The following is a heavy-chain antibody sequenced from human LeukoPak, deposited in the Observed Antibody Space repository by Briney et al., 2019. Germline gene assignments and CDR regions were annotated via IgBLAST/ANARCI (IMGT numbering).Heavy chain of an antibody. CDR2: IYYSGTT. CDR3: ARIIAAAEVVYFDL. Sequence: GYIYYSGTTNYNPSLKSRVTISVDTSKNQFSLKLSSVTAADTAVYYCARIIAAAEVVYFDLWGRGTLVTVSS. D-gene: IGHD6-13*01. J-gene: IGHJ2*01. V-gene: IGHV4-59*08.